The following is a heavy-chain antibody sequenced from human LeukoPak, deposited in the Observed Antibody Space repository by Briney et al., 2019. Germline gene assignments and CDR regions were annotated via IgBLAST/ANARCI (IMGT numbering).Heavy chain of an antibody. V-gene: IGHV1-18*01. J-gene: IGHJ5*02. CDR3: AVCTTGTTGNCFDP. D-gene: IGHD1-1*01. CDR1: GYTFTSYG. Sequence: ASVKVSCKASGYTFTSYGISWVRQAPGQGLEWMGWISAYNGNTNYAQKLQGRVTMTTDTSTSTAYVELRSLRSDDTAVYYCAVCTTGTTGNCFDPWGQGTVVTVSS. CDR2: ISAYNGNT.